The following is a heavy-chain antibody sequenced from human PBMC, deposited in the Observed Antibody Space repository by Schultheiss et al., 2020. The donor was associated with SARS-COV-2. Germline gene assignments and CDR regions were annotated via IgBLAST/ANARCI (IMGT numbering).Heavy chain of an antibody. CDR3: ARDATLEWLFADPIVDWYFDL. V-gene: IGHV3-21*01. Sequence: GESLKISCVASGFTFSSYAMHWVRQAPGKGLEWVSSISSSSSYIYYADSVKGRFTISRDNAKNSLYLQMNSLRAEDTAVYYCARDATLEWLFADPIVDWYFDLWGRGTLVTVSS. CDR2: ISSSSSYI. D-gene: IGHD3-3*01. J-gene: IGHJ2*01. CDR1: GFTFSSYA.